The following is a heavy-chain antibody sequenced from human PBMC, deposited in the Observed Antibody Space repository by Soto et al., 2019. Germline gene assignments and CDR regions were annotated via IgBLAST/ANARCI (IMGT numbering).Heavy chain of an antibody. CDR2: ISAYNGNT. CDR1: GYTFTSYG. Sequence: QVQLVQSGAEVKKPGASVKVSCKASGYTFTSYGISWVRQAPGQGLEWVGWISAYNGNTNYAQKHQGRDTMTTNTAAQKAYMSLRSLKNDDTAVYYWANNSEYSSPYYYYYYYMDVWGKGTTVTVSS. J-gene: IGHJ6*03. CDR3: ANNSEYSSPYYYYYYYMDV. D-gene: IGHD6-6*01. V-gene: IGHV1-18*01.